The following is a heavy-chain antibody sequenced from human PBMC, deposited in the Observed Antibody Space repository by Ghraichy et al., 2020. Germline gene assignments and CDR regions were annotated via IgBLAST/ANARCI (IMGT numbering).Heavy chain of an antibody. Sequence: GDSLNISCAASGFTFSGYWMSWVRQAPGKGLEWVASIKQDGSEEHYVDSVKGRFTISRDNAKNSLSLQMNSLRAEDTAVYYCAKNIVAAGKYYYYYYGMDVWGQGTTVTVSS. CDR1: GFTFSGYW. CDR2: IKQDGSEE. J-gene: IGHJ6*02. CDR3: AKNIVAAGKYYYYYYGMDV. V-gene: IGHV3-7*01. D-gene: IGHD6-25*01.